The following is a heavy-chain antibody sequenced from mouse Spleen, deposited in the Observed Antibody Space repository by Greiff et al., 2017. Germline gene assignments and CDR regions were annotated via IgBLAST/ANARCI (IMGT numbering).Heavy chain of an antibody. V-gene: IGHV7-3*01. CDR3: ARYGNYRNFDY. D-gene: IGHD2-1*01. J-gene: IGHJ2*01. CDR1: GFTFTDYY. CDR2: IRNKANGYTT. Sequence: EVKLVESGGGLVQPGGSLSLSCAASGFTFTDYYMSWVRQPPGKALEWLGFIRNKANGYTTEYSASVKGRFTISRDNSQSILYLQMNALRAEDSATYYCARYGNYRNFDYWGQGTTLTVSS.